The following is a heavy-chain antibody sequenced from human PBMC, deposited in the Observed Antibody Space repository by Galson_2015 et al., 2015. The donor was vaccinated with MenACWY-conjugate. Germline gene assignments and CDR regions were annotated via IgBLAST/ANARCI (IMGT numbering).Heavy chain of an antibody. CDR3: ARGIQLRFLEPPYYMDV. V-gene: IGHV3-48*04. CDR1: GFPFGTYW. CDR2: IDRSGAKT. J-gene: IGHJ6*03. Sequence: SLRLSCAASGFPFGTYWMTWVRQAPGKGLEWIAYIDRSGAKTHYADSVKGRFNVSRDNTKNILFLQMNSLRVEDTAVYYCARGIQLRFLEPPYYMDVWGKGTTVTVSS. D-gene: IGHD3-3*01.